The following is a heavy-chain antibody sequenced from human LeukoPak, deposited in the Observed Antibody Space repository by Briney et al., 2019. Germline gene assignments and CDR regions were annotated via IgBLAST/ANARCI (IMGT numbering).Heavy chain of an antibody. D-gene: IGHD6-13*01. V-gene: IGHV4-34*12. Sequence: RASETLSLTCAVYGGSFSNFYWTWIRQPPGKGLEWIGEIIHSGTTNYNPSLQRRVTISVDTSKNQFSLKLSSVTAADTAVYYCARVSSGYSSREFDYWGQGTLVTVSS. CDR2: IIHSGTT. J-gene: IGHJ4*02. CDR3: ARVSSGYSSREFDY. CDR1: GGSFSNFY.